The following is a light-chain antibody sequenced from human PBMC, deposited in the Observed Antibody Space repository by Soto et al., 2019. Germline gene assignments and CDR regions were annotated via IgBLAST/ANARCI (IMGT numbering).Light chain of an antibody. CDR3: LLSYTDEKV. Sequence: QAVVTQEPSVTVSPGGTVTLTCGSSTGAVTSGHYPYWFQQKPGQAPRTLIYDTNNKHSWTPARFSGSLLEGKAALTLSGAQPEHEAEYYCLLSYTDEKVFGTGTKVTVL. J-gene: IGLJ1*01. CDR1: TGAVTSGHY. V-gene: IGLV7-46*01. CDR2: DTN.